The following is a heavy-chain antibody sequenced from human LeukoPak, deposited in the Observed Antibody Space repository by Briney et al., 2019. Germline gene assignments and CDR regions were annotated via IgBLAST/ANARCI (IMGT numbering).Heavy chain of an antibody. Sequence: PSETLSLTCTVSGDSISSSSYYWGWLRQPPGKGLEWIGNTYQNETTHYNSSLSSRVTISVDTSKNQFSLTLRSVTAADTAVYYCAKGFSSYSCFAPWGQGTLVTVSS. CDR2: TYQNETT. CDR1: GDSISSSSYY. D-gene: IGHD3-16*02. CDR3: AKGFSSYSCFAP. J-gene: IGHJ5*02. V-gene: IGHV4-39*07.